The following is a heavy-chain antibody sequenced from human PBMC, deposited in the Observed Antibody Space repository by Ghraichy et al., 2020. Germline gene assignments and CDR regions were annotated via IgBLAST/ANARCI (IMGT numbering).Heavy chain of an antibody. V-gene: IGHV3-48*03. CDR2: ISSSGSTI. D-gene: IGHD5/OR15-5a*01. CDR3: ARDRLIYEKQYYYYGMDV. CDR1: GFTFSSYE. J-gene: IGHJ6*02. Sequence: LSLTCAASGFTFSSYEINWVRQTPGKGLEWVSYISSSGSTIYYADSVKGRFTISRDNAKNSLYLQMNSLRAEDTAVYYCARDRLIYEKQYYYYGMDVWGQGTTVTVSS.